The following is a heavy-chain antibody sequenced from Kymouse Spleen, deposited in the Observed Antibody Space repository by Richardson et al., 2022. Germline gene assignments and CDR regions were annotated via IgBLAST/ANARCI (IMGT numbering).Heavy chain of an antibody. Sequence: QVQLVESGGGVVQPGRSLRLSCAASGFTFSSYGMHWVRQAPGKGLEWVAVISYDGSNKYYADSVKGRFTISRDNSKNTLYLQMNSLRAEDTAVYYCARRVGAPYFDYWGQGTLVTVSS. CDR3: ARRVGAPYFDY. CDR2: ISYDGSNK. D-gene: IGHD3-16*02. V-gene: IGHV3-30*18. J-gene: IGHJ4*02. CDR1: GFTFSSYG.